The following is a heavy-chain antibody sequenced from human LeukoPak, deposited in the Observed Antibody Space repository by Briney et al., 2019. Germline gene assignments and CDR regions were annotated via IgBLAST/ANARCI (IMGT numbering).Heavy chain of an antibody. J-gene: IGHJ6*02. D-gene: IGHD5-24*01. CDR3: ARKLRATTPYYGMDV. Sequence: PGGSLRLSCAASGFTVSINYMSRVRQAPGKGLEWVSVIYSGGSTYYADSVKGRFTISRDESKNTLYLQMNSLRAEDTAVYYCARKLRATTPYYGMDVWGQGTTVTVSS. CDR1: GFTVSINY. CDR2: IYSGGST. V-gene: IGHV3-53*01.